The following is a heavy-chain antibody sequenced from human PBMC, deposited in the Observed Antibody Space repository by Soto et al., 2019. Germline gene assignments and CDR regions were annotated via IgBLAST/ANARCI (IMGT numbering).Heavy chain of an antibody. D-gene: IGHD3-22*01. J-gene: IGHJ3*02. CDR1: GGPIRSTTYY. CDR2: IYYTGST. CDR3: ARVYDSTGYPAAGGAFDI. Sequence: LSLTCTVSGGPIRSTTYYWSWIRQHPGKGLEWFGYIYYTGSTYYNPSLKSRVTMSVDTPKKQFSLNLSSVTAADTAVYYCARVYDSTGYPAAGGAFDIWGQGTEVTVSS. V-gene: IGHV4-31*03.